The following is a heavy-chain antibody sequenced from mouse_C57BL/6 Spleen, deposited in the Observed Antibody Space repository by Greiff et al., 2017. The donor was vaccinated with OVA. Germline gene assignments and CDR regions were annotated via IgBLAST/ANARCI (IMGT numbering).Heavy chain of an antibody. CDR3: HYYGSSAVAD. D-gene: IGHD1-1*01. V-gene: IGHV1-81*01. Sequence: QVQLKESGAELARPGASVKLSCKASGYTFTSYGISWVKQRNVQGLEWIGEIYPRSGNTYYNEKFKGKATLTADKSSSTAYMELRSLTSEDSAVYFCHYYGSSAVADWGQETLVTVSA. J-gene: IGHJ3*01. CDR2: IYPRSGNT. CDR1: GYTFTSYG.